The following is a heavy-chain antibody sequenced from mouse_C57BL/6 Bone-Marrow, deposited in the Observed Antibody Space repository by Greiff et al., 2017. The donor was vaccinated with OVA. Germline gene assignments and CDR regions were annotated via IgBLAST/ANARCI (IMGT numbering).Heavy chain of an antibody. CDR2: ISYDGSN. Sequence: EVKLVESGPGLVKPSQSLSLTCSVTGYSITSGYYWNWIRQFPGNKLEWMGYISYDGSNNYNPSLKNRISITRDTSKNQFFLKLNSVTTEDTATYYCARSGRQLRLLYWGQGTTLTVSS. D-gene: IGHD3-2*02. CDR1: GYSITSGYY. J-gene: IGHJ2*01. V-gene: IGHV3-6*01. CDR3: ARSGRQLRLLY.